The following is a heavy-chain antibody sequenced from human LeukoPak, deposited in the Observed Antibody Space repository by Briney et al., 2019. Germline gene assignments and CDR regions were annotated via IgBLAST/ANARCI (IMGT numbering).Heavy chain of an antibody. V-gene: IGHV5-51*01. Sequence: GGSLRLSCAASGFTFSSYWINWVRQMPGKGLEWMGIIYPGDSDTRYSPSFQGQVTISADKSISTAYLQWSSLKASDNAMYYCAVLFGVAAAFDYWGQGTLVTVSS. D-gene: IGHD6-13*01. CDR3: AVLFGVAAAFDY. CDR2: IYPGDSDT. J-gene: IGHJ4*02. CDR1: GFTFSSYW.